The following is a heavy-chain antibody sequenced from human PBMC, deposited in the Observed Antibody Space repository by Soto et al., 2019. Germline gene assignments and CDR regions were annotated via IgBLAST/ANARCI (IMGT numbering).Heavy chain of an antibody. V-gene: IGHV1-69*12. D-gene: IGHD4-17*01. J-gene: IGHJ6*02. Sequence: QVQLVQSGAEVKKPGSSVKVSCKASGGTFSSYAISWVRQAPGQGLEWMGGIIPIFGTANYAKKFQGRVTITGDESTSTAYMELSSLRSEATAAYYSAREGYGDYGYYYYGMDVWGQGTTVTVSS. CDR1: GGTFSSYA. CDR3: AREGYGDYGYYYYGMDV. CDR2: IIPIFGTA.